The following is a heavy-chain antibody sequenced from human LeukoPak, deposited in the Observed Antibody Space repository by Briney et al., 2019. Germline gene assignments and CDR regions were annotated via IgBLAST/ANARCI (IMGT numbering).Heavy chain of an antibody. Sequence: PGGSLRLSCVVSGFPFTNNPMNWGRQAPGKGLEGVSYISNDIITTYYAESVKGRFTISRDNAKNSLYLQMNSLRVEHTAVYYCARDGGNSYEIDYWGQGTLVTVSS. J-gene: IGHJ4*02. V-gene: IGHV3-48*01. D-gene: IGHD5-18*01. CDR3: ARDGGNSYEIDY. CDR2: ISNDIITT. CDR1: GFPFTNNP.